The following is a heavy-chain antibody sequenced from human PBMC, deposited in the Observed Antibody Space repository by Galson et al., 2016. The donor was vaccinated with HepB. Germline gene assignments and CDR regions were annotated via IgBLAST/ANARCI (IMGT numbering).Heavy chain of an antibody. J-gene: IGHJ4*02. D-gene: IGHD3-9*01. CDR1: GFTFSSYG. CDR2: IWYDGSNK. Sequence: LRLSCAASGFTFSSYGMHWVRQAPGKGLEWVAVIWYDGSNKYYADSVKGRFTISRDNSKNTLYLQMNSLRAEDTAVYYCARGQRYFDWLPIHYWGQGTLVTVSS. CDR3: ARGQRYFDWLPIHY. V-gene: IGHV3-33*01.